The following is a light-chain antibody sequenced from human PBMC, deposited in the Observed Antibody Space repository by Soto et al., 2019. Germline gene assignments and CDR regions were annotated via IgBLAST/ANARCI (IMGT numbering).Light chain of an antibody. CDR3: SSYTSSSNLV. Sequence: QSVLTQPASVSGSPGQSVTISCTGTSSDVGGYNYVSWYQQYPGKAPKLMIYEVSKRPSGVSNRFSGSKSGNTASLTISGLQAEDEADYYCSSYTSSSNLVFGGGTKLTVL. V-gene: IGLV2-14*01. CDR1: SSDVGGYNY. J-gene: IGLJ2*01. CDR2: EVS.